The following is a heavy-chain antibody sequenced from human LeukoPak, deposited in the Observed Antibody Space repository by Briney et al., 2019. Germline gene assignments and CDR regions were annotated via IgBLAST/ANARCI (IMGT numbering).Heavy chain of an antibody. CDR3: ARIAVAGTFDY. CDR1: GYSISSGYY. V-gene: IGHV4-38-2*02. D-gene: IGHD6-19*01. Sequence: PSETLSLTCTVSGYSISSGYYWGWIRQPPGKGLEWIGSIYHSGSTNYNPSLKSRVTISVDKSKNQFSLKLSSVTAADTAVYYCARIAVAGTFDYWGQGTLVTVSS. CDR2: IYHSGST. J-gene: IGHJ4*02.